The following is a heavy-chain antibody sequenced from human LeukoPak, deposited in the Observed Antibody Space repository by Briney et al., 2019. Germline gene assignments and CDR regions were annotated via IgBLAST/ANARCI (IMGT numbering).Heavy chain of an antibody. CDR1: GFTFDDYA. D-gene: IGHD5-18*01. CDR2: ISWNSGSI. CDR3: TKGYSYGLSRDYYFDY. J-gene: IGHJ4*02. Sequence: GGSLRLSCAASGFTFDDYAMHWVRQAPGKGLEWVSGISWNSGSIGYADSVKGRFTISRDNAKNSLYLQMKSLRAEDTALYYCTKGYSYGLSRDYYFDYWGQGTLVTVSS. V-gene: IGHV3-9*01.